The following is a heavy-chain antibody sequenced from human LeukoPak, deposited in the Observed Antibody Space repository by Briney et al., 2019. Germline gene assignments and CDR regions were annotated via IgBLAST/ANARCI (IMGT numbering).Heavy chain of an antibody. J-gene: IGHJ4*02. CDR1: GGSFSGYY. D-gene: IGHD3-16*01. CDR3: ARGLGGY. CDR2: INHSGST. V-gene: IGHV4-34*01. Sequence: SETLSLTCAVYGGSFSGYYLSWIRQPPGKGLEWIGEINHSGSTNYNPSLKSRVTISVDTSKNQFSLKLSSVTAADTAVYYCARGLGGYWGQGTLVTVSS.